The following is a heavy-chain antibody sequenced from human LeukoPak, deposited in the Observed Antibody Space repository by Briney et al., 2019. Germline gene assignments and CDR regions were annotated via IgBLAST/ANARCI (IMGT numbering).Heavy chain of an antibody. CDR3: ASNLMIVVGPGAFDI. D-gene: IGHD3-22*01. V-gene: IGHV4-39*07. Sequence: SETLSLTCTVSGGSISSSSYYWGWIRQPPGKGLEWIGSIYYSGSTYYNPSLKSRVTISVDTSKNQFSLKLSSVTAADTAVYYCASNLMIVVGPGAFDIWGQGTMVTVSS. CDR2: IYYSGST. J-gene: IGHJ3*02. CDR1: GGSISSSSYY.